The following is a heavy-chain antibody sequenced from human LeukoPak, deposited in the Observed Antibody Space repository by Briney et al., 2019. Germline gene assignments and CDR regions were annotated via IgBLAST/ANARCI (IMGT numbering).Heavy chain of an antibody. J-gene: IGHJ4*02. CDR1: GGSISSSSYY. CDR2: IYYSGST. V-gene: IGHV4-39*01. CDR3: ARGRGSYYRYFDY. D-gene: IGHD1-26*01. Sequence: SETLSLTCTVSGGSISSSSYYWGWIRQPPGKGLEWIGSIYYSGSTYYNPSLKSRVTISVDTSKNQFSLKLSSVTADTAVYYCARGRGSYYRYFDYWGQGTLVTVSS.